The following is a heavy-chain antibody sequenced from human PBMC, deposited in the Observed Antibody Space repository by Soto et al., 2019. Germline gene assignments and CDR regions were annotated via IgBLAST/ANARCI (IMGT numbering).Heavy chain of an antibody. CDR1: GFTCSNNY. V-gene: IGHV3-11*01. CDR3: ARVSWREKYGMDV. J-gene: IGHJ6*02. Sequence: GRALRLSCAASGFTCSNNYMSWIRQAPGKGLEWISYITFSGNTVYYADSLKGRFTISRDNAKNSLYLQMNRLRAEDTAVYYCARVSWREKYGMDVWGQGTTVTVSS. CDR2: ITFSGNTV.